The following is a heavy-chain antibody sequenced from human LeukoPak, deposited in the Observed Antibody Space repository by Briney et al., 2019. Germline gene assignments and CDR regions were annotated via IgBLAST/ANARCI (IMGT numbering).Heavy chain of an antibody. CDR2: IYPGYSDT. J-gene: IGHJ6*03. CDR1: GYSFNTYC. V-gene: IGHV5-51*01. Sequence: ESMKIFSKGSGYSFNTYCIGYVRQMPQQPLEWLGIIYPGYSDTKYSPTFQRQGTISADKSNSTDHLQRSLLTASDTAMYYCARIPRGQRQSNYYYYYMDVWGKGTTVTVSS. CDR3: ARIPRGQRQSNYYYYYMDV. D-gene: IGHD1-14*01.